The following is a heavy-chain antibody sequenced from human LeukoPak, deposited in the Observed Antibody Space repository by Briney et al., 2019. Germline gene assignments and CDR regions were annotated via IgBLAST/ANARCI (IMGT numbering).Heavy chain of an antibody. CDR1: GDTFSTYT. D-gene: IGHD3-16*01. CDR3: ARVERGGVLVV. CDR2: VIPILGTP. V-gene: IGHV1-69*08. Sequence: EASVKVSCKASGDTFSTYTVTWVRQAPGQGHEWMGGVIPILGTPNYAQKFQGRVTITADKSTTTVSIDLRSLRSDDTAVYYCARVERGGVLVVWGPGTLVIVSS. J-gene: IGHJ4*02.